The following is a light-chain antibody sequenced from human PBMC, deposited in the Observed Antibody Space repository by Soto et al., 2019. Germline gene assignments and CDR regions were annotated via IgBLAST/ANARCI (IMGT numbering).Light chain of an antibody. CDR2: GAS. CDR1: QSVSSSY. V-gene: IGKV3D-20*02. CDR3: QHRIIWPVS. Sequence: EIVLTQSPGTLSLSPGERATLSCRASQSVSSSYLAWYQQKPGQAPRLLIYGASSRATGIPARFSGSGSGTDFTLTISSLEPEDFAVYYCQHRIIWPVSFGQGTRLEIK. J-gene: IGKJ5*01.